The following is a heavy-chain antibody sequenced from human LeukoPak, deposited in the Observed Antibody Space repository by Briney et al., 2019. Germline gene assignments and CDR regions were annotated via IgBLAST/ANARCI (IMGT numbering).Heavy chain of an antibody. J-gene: IGHJ4*02. D-gene: IGHD1-26*01. CDR3: AKDRSWEGYYFDY. Sequence: SGGSLRLSCAASGFTFSSYWMHWVRQAPGKGLVWVSRINSDGSSTSYADSVKGRFTISRDNSKNTLYLQMNSLRAEDTAVYYCAKDRSWEGYYFDYWGQGTLVTVSS. CDR2: INSDGSST. CDR1: GFTFSSYW. V-gene: IGHV3-74*01.